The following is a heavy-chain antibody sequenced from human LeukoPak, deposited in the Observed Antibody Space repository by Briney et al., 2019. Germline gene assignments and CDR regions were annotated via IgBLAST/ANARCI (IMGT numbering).Heavy chain of an antibody. CDR2: IYYSGGT. CDR3: ARHTAMGHFDY. V-gene: IGHV4-59*08. D-gene: IGHD5-18*01. J-gene: IGHJ4*02. CDR1: GGSISSYY. Sequence: SETLSLTCTVSGGSISSYYWSWIRQPPGKGLEWIGYIYYSGGTNYNPSLKSRVTISVDTSKNQFSLKLSSVTAADTAVYYCARHTAMGHFDYWGQGTLVTVSS.